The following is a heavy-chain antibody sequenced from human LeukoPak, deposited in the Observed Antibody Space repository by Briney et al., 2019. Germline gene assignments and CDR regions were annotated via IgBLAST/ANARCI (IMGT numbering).Heavy chain of an antibody. Sequence: GGSLRLSCAASGFTFSSYSMNWVRQAPGKGLEWVSSISSSSSYIYYADLLKGRFTISRDNAKNSLYLQMNSLRAEDTAVYYCARGGHHYYDSSGYLYAWDIWGQGTMVTVSS. D-gene: IGHD3-22*01. J-gene: IGHJ3*02. CDR2: ISSSSSYI. V-gene: IGHV3-21*06. CDR3: ARGGHHYYDSSGYLYAWDI. CDR1: GFTFSSYS.